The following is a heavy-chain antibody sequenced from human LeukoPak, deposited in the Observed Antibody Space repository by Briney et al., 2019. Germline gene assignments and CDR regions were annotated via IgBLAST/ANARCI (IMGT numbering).Heavy chain of an antibody. CDR1: GGTFSSYA. CDR2: IIPIFGTA. CDR3: ARGLYSSSWYSI. J-gene: IGHJ4*02. Sequence: SVKVSCKASGGTFSSYAISWVRQAPGQGLEWMGGIIPIFGTANYAQKFQGRVTITADESTGTAYMELSSLRSEDTAVYYCARGLYSSSWYSIWGQGTLVTVSS. V-gene: IGHV1-69*01. D-gene: IGHD6-13*01.